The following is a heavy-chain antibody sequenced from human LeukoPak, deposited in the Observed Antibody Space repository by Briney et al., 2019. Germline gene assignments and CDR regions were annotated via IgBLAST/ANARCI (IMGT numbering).Heavy chain of an antibody. CDR1: GYSISSGYY. J-gene: IGHJ4*02. CDR3: ARPPLYCSSTSCYGEYYFDY. CDR2: INHSGST. V-gene: IGHV4-38-2*02. D-gene: IGHD2-2*01. Sequence: SKTLSLTYTVSGYSISSGYYWGWIRQPPGKGLEWIGEINHSGSTNYNPSLKSRVTISVDTSKNQFSLKLSSVTAADTAVYYCARPPLYCSSTSCYGEYYFDYWGQGTLVTVSS.